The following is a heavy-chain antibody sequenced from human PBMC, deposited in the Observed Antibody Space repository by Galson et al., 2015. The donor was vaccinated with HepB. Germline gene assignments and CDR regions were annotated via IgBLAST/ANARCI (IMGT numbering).Heavy chain of an antibody. CDR1: GFTFSSYA. J-gene: IGHJ6*02. CDR2: ISYDGSNK. CDR3: ARGSRHYYYYYYGMDV. V-gene: IGHV3-30-3*01. Sequence: SLRLSCAASGFTFSSYAMHWVRQAPGKGLEWVAVISYDGSNKYYADSVKGRFTISRDNSKNTLYLQMNSLRAEDTAVYYCARGSRHYYYYYYGMDVWGQGTTVTVSS.